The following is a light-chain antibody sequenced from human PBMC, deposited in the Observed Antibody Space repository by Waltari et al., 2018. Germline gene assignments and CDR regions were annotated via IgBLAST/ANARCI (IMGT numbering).Light chain of an antibody. CDR1: QDITTS. J-gene: IGKJ3*01. V-gene: IGKV1-13*02. CDR2: DAS. Sequence: IQMTQSPSSLSASAGDTVTITCRASQDITTSLNWYQQEAGKPPKRLIFDASTRQSGVPSRFSGSGSGTDFTLTISSLQPEDFVTYCLQYRSHPFTFGPGTRLEIK. CDR3: LQYRSHPFT.